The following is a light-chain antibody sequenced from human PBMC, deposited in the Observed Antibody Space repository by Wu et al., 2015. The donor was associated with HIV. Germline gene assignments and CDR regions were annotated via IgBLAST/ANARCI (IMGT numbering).Light chain of an antibody. V-gene: IGKV3-15*01. CDR1: QSLGVS. J-gene: IGKJ4*02. CDR2: AAS. Sequence: DIVLTQSPATLAVSPGTTLTLSCRANQSLGVSLAWYHQRPGQSPRLLINAASTRATGIPARFSGSGSGTQFTLSITNMQSEDFGVYYCQQYHAWPRAFGRGTKVEIK. CDR3: QQYHAWPRA.